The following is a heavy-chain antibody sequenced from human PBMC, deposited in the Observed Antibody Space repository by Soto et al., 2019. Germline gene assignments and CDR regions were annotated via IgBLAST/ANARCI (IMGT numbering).Heavy chain of an antibody. CDR2: ISSDGSDK. CDR3: ARDRQYGAGFIDV. D-gene: IGHD3-10*01. Sequence: PGGSLRLSCAASGFTFSSYAMHWVRQAPGKGLEWVAVISSDGSDKYYADSVKGRFAIPRDNSKNTLYVQLNRMRAEDTALYYCARDRQYGAGFIDVWGQGTTVTVSS. V-gene: IGHV3-30*09. J-gene: IGHJ6*02. CDR1: GFTFSSYA.